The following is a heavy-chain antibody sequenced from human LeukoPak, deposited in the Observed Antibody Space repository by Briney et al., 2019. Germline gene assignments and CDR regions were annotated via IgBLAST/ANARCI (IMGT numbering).Heavy chain of an antibody. CDR1: GFTFSSYG. V-gene: IGHV3-33*01. J-gene: IGHJ6*02. CDR2: IWNDGSEK. CDR3: AREVVPAAMGWYYYYGMDV. D-gene: IGHD2-2*01. Sequence: TGGSLRLSCAASGFTFSSYGMHWVRQAPGKGLEWVAVIWNDGSEKYYVDSVKGRFTISRDNAKNSLYLQMNSLRAEDTAVYYCAREVVPAAMGWYYYYGMDVWGQETTVTVSS.